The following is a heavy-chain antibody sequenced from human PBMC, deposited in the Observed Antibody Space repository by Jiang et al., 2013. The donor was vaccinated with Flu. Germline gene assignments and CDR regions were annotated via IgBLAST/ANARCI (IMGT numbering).Heavy chain of an antibody. CDR2: IKSKTDGGTT. Sequence: AASGFTFSNAWMSWVRQAPGKGLEWVGRIKSKTDGGTTDYAAPVKGRFTISRDDSKNTLYLQMNSLKTEDTAVYYCTTEVGYDSSPFHAAFDIWGQGTMVTVSS. D-gene: IGHD3-22*01. V-gene: IGHV3-15*01. CDR1: GFTFSNAW. CDR3: TTEVGYDSSPFHAAFDI. J-gene: IGHJ3*02.